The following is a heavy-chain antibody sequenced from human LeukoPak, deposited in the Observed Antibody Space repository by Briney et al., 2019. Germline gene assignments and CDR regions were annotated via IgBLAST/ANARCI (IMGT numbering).Heavy chain of an antibody. J-gene: IGHJ5*02. Sequence: SETLSLTCTVSGGSISSSSYYWGWIRQPPGKGLEWIGHIYYSGSTNYNPSLKSRVTISVDTSKNQCSLKLSSVTAADTAVYYCARHVWSDNWFDPWGQGTLVTVSS. CDR2: IYYSGST. D-gene: IGHD3-3*02. V-gene: IGHV4-61*05. CDR1: GGSISSSSYY. CDR3: ARHVWSDNWFDP.